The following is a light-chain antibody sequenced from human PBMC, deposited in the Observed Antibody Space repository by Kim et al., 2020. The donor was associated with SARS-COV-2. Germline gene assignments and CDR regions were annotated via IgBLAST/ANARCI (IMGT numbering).Light chain of an antibody. CDR2: GAS. CDR3: QQYGNSPIT. CDR1: HSVRSSF. V-gene: IGKV3-20*01. Sequence: SPGESATLPCRASHSVRSSFLAWYQQKGGQAPRLLIYGASSRATGIPDRFSGSGSGTDFTLTISRLEPEDFAVYFCQQYGNSPITFGQGTRLEIK. J-gene: IGKJ5*01.